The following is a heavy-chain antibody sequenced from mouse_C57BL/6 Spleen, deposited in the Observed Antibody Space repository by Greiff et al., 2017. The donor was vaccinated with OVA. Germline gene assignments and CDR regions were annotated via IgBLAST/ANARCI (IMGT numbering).Heavy chain of an antibody. V-gene: IGHV14-1*01. CDR3: TDGWGLTVRGSNH. J-gene: IGHJ2*01. D-gene: IGHD1-1*01. CDR1: GFNIKNYY. CDR2: IDPEDGDT. Sequence: VQLQQSGAELVRPGASAKLSCTASGFNIKNYYMHWVKQRPEQGLEWIGRIDPEDGDTEYAPKFQGKATMTADTSSNTAYLQLSSLTSEDTAVYYCTDGWGLTVRGSNHWGQGTTLTVSS.